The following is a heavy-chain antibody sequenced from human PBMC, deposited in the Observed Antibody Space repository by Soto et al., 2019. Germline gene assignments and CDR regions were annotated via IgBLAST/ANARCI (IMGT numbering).Heavy chain of an antibody. CDR3: TSYSPGPIQLWLQLNWFDP. CDR2: IRSKAYGGTT. CDR1: GFPFDDYA. Sequence: GGSMRLSCTASGFPFDDYAMSWFRQAPGKGLEWVGFIRSKAYGGTTEYAASVKGRFTISRDDSKSIAYLQMNSLKTEDTAVYYCTSYSPGPIQLWLQLNWFDPWGQGTLVTVSS. J-gene: IGHJ5*02. D-gene: IGHD5-18*01. V-gene: IGHV3-49*03.